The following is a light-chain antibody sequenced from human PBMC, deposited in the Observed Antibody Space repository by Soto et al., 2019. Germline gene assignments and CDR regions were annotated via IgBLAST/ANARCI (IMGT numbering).Light chain of an antibody. CDR1: SSDVGSGDS. Sequence: QSVLTQPASVSGSAGQSITITCTGTSSDVGSGDSVSWYQHHPGEAPTLVIYEVKNRPTGVSGRFSGSKSVNTASLTISGLQAEDEGDYYCGTYTTTGSSVFGTGTKVTLL. CDR3: GTYTTTGSSV. V-gene: IGLV2-14*01. CDR2: EVK. J-gene: IGLJ1*01.